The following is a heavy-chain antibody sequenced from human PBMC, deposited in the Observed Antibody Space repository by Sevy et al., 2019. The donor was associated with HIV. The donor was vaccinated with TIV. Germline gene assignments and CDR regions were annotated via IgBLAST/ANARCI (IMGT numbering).Heavy chain of an antibody. J-gene: IGHJ4*02. CDR2: ISSSSSTI. Sequence: GGSLRLSCAASGFTFSSYSMNWVRQAPGKGLEWVSYISSSSSTIYYADSVKGRFTISRDNAKNSQYLQMNGLRDEDTAVYYCARGSPYGDYAALFDYWGQGTLVTVSS. V-gene: IGHV3-48*02. CDR1: GFTFSSYS. CDR3: ARGSPYGDYAALFDY. D-gene: IGHD4-17*01.